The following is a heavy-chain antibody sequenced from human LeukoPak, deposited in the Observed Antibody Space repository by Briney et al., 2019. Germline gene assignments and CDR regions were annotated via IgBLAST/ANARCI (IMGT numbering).Heavy chain of an antibody. CDR1: GYTFTSYD. J-gene: IGHJ3*02. Sequence: ASVKVSCKASGYTFTSYDINWVRQAPGQGLEWMGWINPNSGGTNYAQKFQGRVTMTRDTSISTAYMELSRLRSDDTAVYYCARVPAAGTDAFDIWGQGTMVTVSS. V-gene: IGHV1-2*02. D-gene: IGHD6-13*01. CDR2: INPNSGGT. CDR3: ARVPAAGTDAFDI.